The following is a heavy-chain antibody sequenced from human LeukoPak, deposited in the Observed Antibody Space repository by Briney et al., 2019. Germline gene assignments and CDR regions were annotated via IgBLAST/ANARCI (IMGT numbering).Heavy chain of an antibody. J-gene: IGHJ4*02. CDR3: AKDVYNWNFYFDY. V-gene: IGHV3-23*01. CDR2: ISASGYST. CDR1: RFTISSYT. D-gene: IGHD1-7*01. Sequence: GGTLRLSCAASRFTISSYTMRWVRQAPGQGRVGGSAISASGYSTYYADSVKGRFTISRDNSKKTLYLQMNSLRAEDTAIFYCAKDVYNWNFYFDYWGQGTLVTVSS.